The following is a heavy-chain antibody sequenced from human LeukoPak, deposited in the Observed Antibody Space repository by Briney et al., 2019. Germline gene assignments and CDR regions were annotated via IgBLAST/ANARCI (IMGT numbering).Heavy chain of an antibody. Sequence: GGPLRLSCAASGFTFSSYWMSWVRQAPGKGLEWVANINQDGSEKYYVDSVKGRFTISRDNAKNSLYLQMNSLRAEDTAVYYCARDGSRGNLVTAPDYWGQGTLVTVSS. J-gene: IGHJ4*02. CDR3: ARDGSRGNLVTAPDY. CDR2: INQDGSEK. D-gene: IGHD2-21*02. V-gene: IGHV3-7*01. CDR1: GFTFSSYW.